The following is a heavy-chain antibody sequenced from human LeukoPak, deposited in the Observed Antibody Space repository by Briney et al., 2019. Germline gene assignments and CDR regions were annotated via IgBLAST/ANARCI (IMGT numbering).Heavy chain of an antibody. J-gene: IGHJ4*02. CDR2: ISGSGGST. V-gene: IGHV3-23*01. D-gene: IGHD4-17*01. CDR1: GFTFSSYG. Sequence: GGSLRLSCAASGFTFSSYGMSWVRQAPGKGLEWVSAISGSGGSTYYADSVKGRFTISRDNSKNTLYLQMNSLRAEDTAVYYCAKGNFYGDYLLAYWGQGTLVTVSS. CDR3: AKGNFYGDYLLAY.